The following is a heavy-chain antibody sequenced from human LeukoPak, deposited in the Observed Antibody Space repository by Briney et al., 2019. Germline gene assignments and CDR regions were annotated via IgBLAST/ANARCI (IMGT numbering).Heavy chain of an antibody. CDR1: GFTFSSYG. Sequence: GGSLRLSCAASGFTFSSYGMHWVRQAPGKGLEWVAFIRYDGSNKYYADSVKGRFTISRGNSKNTLYLQMNSLRAEDTAVYYCAKDRSSPPRFLFDYWGQGTLVTVSS. V-gene: IGHV3-30*02. CDR3: AKDRSSPPRFLFDY. CDR2: IRYDGSNK. D-gene: IGHD6-13*01. J-gene: IGHJ4*02.